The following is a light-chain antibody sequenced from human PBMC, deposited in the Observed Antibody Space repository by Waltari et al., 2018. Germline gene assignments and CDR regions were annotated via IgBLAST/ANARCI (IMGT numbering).Light chain of an antibody. CDR3: QQYGSSPPLT. J-gene: IGKJ4*01. Sequence: EIVLTQSPGTLSLSPGERATLSCRASQSVSSSYLAWYQQKPGQAPRPLIYGASSRATGIPDRVSGSGSGTDFTLTISRLEPEDFAVYYCQQYGSSPPLTFGGGTKVEIK. CDR1: QSVSSSY. CDR2: GAS. V-gene: IGKV3-20*01.